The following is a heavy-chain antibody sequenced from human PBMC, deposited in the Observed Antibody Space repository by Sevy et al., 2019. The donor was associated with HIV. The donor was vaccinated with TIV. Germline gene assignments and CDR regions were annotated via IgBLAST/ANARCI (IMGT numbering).Heavy chain of an antibody. CDR1: GFTLNSYW. J-gene: IGHJ4*02. D-gene: IGHD6-13*01. V-gene: IGHV3-7*01. CDR3: VRAIAAAGSF. CDR2: INQDGSVK. Sequence: GGSLRLSCAASGFTLNSYWMSWVRQAPGKGMEWVANINQDGSVKYYVDTVKGRFTISSDNARNSLYLRMDSPRAEDTALYYCVRAIAAAGSFWGQGPLVTVSS.